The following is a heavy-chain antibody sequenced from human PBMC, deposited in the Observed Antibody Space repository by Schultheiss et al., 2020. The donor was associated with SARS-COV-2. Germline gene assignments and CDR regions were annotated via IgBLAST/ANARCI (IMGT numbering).Heavy chain of an antibody. V-gene: IGHV4-39*07. D-gene: IGHD7-27*01. CDR3: ARLLNWEYYFDY. Sequence: SETLSLTCTVSGGSISSSSYYWGWIRQPPGKGLEWIGEIYHSGSTDYNPSLKSRVTISVDTSKNQFSLKLSSVTAADTAVYYCARLLNWEYYFDYWGQGTLVTVSS. CDR1: GGSISSSSYY. J-gene: IGHJ4*02. CDR2: IYHSGST.